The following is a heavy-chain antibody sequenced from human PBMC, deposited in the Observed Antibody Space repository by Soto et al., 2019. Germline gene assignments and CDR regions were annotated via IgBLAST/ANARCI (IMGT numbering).Heavy chain of an antibody. CDR1: GFTFSSYG. D-gene: IGHD6-19*01. CDR2: ISYDGSNK. V-gene: IGHV3-30*18. CDR3: AKDNGSGWDWLRVGDASDI. J-gene: IGHJ3*02. Sequence: QVQLVESGGGVVQPGRSLRLSCAASGFTFSSYGMHWVRQAPGKGLEWVAVISYDGSNKYYADSVKGRLTISRDNSKNTLYLQMTSLRAEDAVVYYCAKDNGSGWDWLRVGDASDIWGQGTIVTVSS.